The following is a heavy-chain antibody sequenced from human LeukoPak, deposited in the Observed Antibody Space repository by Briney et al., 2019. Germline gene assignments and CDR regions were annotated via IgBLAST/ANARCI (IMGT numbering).Heavy chain of an antibody. CDR1: GGSISSGGYY. D-gene: IGHD1-26*01. V-gene: IGHV4-30-2*01. CDR3: ARVRVGADLDAFDI. J-gene: IGHJ3*02. CDR2: IYHSGST. Sequence: SQTLSLTCTVSGGSISSGGYYWRWIRQPPGKGLEWIGYIYHSGSTYYNPSLKSRVTISVDRSKNQFSLKLSSVTAADTAVYYCARVRVGADLDAFDIWGQGTMVTVSS.